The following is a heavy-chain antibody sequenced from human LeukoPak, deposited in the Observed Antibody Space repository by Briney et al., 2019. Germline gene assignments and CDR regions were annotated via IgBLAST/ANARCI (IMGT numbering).Heavy chain of an antibody. D-gene: IGHD5-24*01. CDR1: GFTFDDHA. V-gene: IGHV3-9*01. CDR3: AKGPGMATVKRYLDY. J-gene: IGHJ4*02. Sequence: GGSLRLSCAASGFTFDDHAMHWVRQAPGRGLEWVSGLSWNSGSIDYADSVKGRFTISRDNAKNSLYLQMNSLRAEDTALYYCAKGPGMATVKRYLDYWGQGTLVTVSS. CDR2: LSWNSGSI.